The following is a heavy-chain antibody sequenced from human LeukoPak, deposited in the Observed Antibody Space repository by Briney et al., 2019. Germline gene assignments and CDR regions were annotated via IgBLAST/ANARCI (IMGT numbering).Heavy chain of an antibody. J-gene: IGHJ4*02. D-gene: IGHD1-1*01. CDR2: ISYDGSNK. CDR1: GFTFSSYG. Sequence: PGRSLRLSCAASGFTFSSYGVHWVRQAPGEGLEWVAVISYDGSNKYYADSVKGRFTISRDNSKNTLYLQMNSLRAEDTAVYYCAKDGDQTGTTYFDYWGQGTLVTVSS. V-gene: IGHV3-30*18. CDR3: AKDGDQTGTTYFDY.